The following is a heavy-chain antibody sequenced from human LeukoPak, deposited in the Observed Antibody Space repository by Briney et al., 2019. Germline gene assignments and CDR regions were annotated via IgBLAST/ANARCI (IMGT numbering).Heavy chain of an antibody. D-gene: IGHD6-13*01. J-gene: IGHJ6*03. Sequence: SETLSLTCSVSDDSITMYYWTWIRQPPGKGLEWIGYVDHTGSTNFNPSLNGRVSISRDTSKNLLSLRLRSVTAADTAVYYCARYHSSSWYGVYYYYYMDVWGKGTTVTISS. V-gene: IGHV4-59*08. CDR1: DDSITMYY. CDR3: ARYHSSSWYGVYYYYYMDV. CDR2: VDHTGST.